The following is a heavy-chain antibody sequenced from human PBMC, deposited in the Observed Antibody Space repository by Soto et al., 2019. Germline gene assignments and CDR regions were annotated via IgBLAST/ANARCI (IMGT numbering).Heavy chain of an antibody. CDR3: VGGYVSATGFDCFDA. V-gene: IGHV1-3*01. D-gene: IGHD6-13*01. Sequence: ASVKVSCKASGYTFTSYGIHWVRQAPGQRLEWMGWINADNGDTKYSPKLQGRVTITRDTSASTAYMELSSLRSEDTAVYYRVGGYVSATGFDCFDAWGQGTTVTVSS. CDR1: GYTFTSYG. J-gene: IGHJ5*01. CDR2: INADNGDT.